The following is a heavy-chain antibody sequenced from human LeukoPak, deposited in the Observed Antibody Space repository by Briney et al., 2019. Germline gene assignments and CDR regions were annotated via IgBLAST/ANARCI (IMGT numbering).Heavy chain of an antibody. V-gene: IGHV3-7*01. D-gene: IGHD3-22*01. CDR2: IKQDGSEK. CDR3: ARVVVSSVYFDY. Sequence: GGSLRLSCAASGLIFSSDWMSWVRQAPGKGLERVANIKQDGSEKYYVDSVKGRFTISRDNAKNSLYLQMNSLRAEDTAVYYCARVVVSSVYFDYWGQGTLVTVSS. CDR1: GLIFSSDW. J-gene: IGHJ4*02.